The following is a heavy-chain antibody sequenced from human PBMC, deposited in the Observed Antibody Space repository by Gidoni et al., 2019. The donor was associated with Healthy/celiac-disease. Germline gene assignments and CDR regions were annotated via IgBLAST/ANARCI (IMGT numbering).Heavy chain of an antibody. D-gene: IGHD6-19*01. CDR1: GGSISSYY. CDR3: ARDAGIAKAAYYGMDV. CDR2: IYYSVST. V-gene: IGHV4-59*01. J-gene: IGHJ6*02. Sequence: QVQLQESGPGLVTPSETLSLTCTVPGGSISSYYWSWIRQPPGKGLEWIGCIYYSVSTNYHPSLKSRVTISVDTSKNQFSLKLSSVTAADTAVYYCARDAGIAKAAYYGMDVWGQGTTVTVSS.